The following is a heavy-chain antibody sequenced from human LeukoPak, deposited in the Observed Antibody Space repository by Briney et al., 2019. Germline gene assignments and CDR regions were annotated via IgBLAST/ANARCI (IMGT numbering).Heavy chain of an antibody. D-gene: IGHD2-15*01. J-gene: IGHJ6*03. V-gene: IGHV4-59*12. CDR2: IYYSGST. Sequence: SETLSLTCTVSGGSISSYYWSWIRQPPGKGLEWIGYIYYSGSTNYNPSLKSRVTISVDTSKNQFSLKLSSVTAADTAVYYCARGMVATPHYYYYYYMDVWGKGTTVTVSS. CDR3: ARGMVATPHYYYYYYMDV. CDR1: GGSISSYY.